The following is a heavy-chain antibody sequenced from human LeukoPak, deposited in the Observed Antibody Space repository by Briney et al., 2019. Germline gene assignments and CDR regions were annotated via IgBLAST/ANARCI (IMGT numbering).Heavy chain of an antibody. V-gene: IGHV5-51*01. CDR2: FYPGDSDT. CDR3: ARAPSGSGFSFDY. J-gene: IGHJ4*02. CDR1: GYSFANYW. D-gene: IGHD3-22*01. Sequence: GESLKISCKGSGYSFANYWIGWVRQMPGKGLEWMGIFYPGDSDTRYSPSFQGQVTISADKSINTAYLQWCRLKASDTAMYYCARAPSGSGFSFDYWGQGTLVTVSS.